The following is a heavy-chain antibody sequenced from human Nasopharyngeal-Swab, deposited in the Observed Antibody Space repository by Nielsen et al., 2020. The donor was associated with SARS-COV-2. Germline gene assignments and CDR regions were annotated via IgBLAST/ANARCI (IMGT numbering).Heavy chain of an antibody. D-gene: IGHD2-15*01. J-gene: IGHJ4*02. CDR3: ARDWGYCSGGSCYLPYY. V-gene: IGHV3-30*04. Sequence: GESLKISCAASGFTFDDYAMHWVRQAPGKGLEWVAVISYDGSNKYYADSVKGRFTISRDNSKNTLYLQMNSLRAEDTAVYYCARDWGYCSGGSCYLPYYWGQGTLVTVSS. CDR1: GFTFDDYA. CDR2: ISYDGSNK.